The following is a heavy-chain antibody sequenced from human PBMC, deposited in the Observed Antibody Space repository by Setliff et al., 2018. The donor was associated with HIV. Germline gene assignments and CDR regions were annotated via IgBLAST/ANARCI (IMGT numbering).Heavy chain of an antibody. D-gene: IGHD2-2*01. V-gene: IGHV4-34*01. J-gene: IGHJ1*01. Sequence: SETLSLTCAVFGGSFSAYYWNWIRQTPGKGLEWIGEINHSGTTNYNPSLDSRVTISVDTSNKRFSLTLRSATAADTALYYCARRERYCSGTTCYRYFQHWGQGTLVTVSS. CDR2: INHSGTT. CDR3: ARRERYCSGTTCYRYFQH. CDR1: GGSFSAYY.